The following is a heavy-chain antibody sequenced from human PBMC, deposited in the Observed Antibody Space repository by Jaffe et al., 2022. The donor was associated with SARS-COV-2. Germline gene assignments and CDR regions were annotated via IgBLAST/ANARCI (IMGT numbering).Heavy chain of an antibody. Sequence: QVQLVQSGAEVKKPGASVKVSCKASGYTFTSYYMHWVRQAPGQGLEWMGIINPSGGSTSYAQKFQGRVTMTRDTSTSTVYMELSSLRSEDTAVYYCAKMKWEPEGYYYYGMDVWGQGTTVTVSS. CDR2: INPSGGST. CDR1: GYTFTSYY. D-gene: IGHD1-26*01. J-gene: IGHJ6*02. CDR3: AKMKWEPEGYYYYGMDV. V-gene: IGHV1-46*01.